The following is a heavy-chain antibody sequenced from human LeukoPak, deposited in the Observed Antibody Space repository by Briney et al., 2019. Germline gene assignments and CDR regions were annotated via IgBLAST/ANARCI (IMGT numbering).Heavy chain of an antibody. V-gene: IGHV4-4*08. J-gene: IGHJ4*02. Sequence: PSETLSLTCAVSSGSINSHYWRWIRQPPGKGLQWIGDIYSTGKNNYNPSLKSRVTISLDTSKSHLSMNLTSVLAADTAIYYRVRRDTDWNYFDYWGQGILVTVSS. D-gene: IGHD3-9*01. CDR1: SGSINSHY. CDR2: IYSTGKN. CDR3: VRRDTDWNYFDY.